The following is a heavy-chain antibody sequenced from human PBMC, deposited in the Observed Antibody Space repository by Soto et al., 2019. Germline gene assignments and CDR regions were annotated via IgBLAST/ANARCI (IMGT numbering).Heavy chain of an antibody. D-gene: IGHD4-17*01. J-gene: IGHJ4*02. CDR2: SNPNSGGT. V-gene: IGHV1-2*02. Sequence: GAVKVTCKTCGYTFTGYFRHWVRQAPGQEREWMGWSNPNSGGTDYAQTFQDRLIITRDTSISTADLALSRLRADDTAGYYCASLQPNPYGAHLGLALDYWGQGTLVTVSS. CDR1: GYTFTGYF. CDR3: ASLQPNPYGAHLGLALDY.